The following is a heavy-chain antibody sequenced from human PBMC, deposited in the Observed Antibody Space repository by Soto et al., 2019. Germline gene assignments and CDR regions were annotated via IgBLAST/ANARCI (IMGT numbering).Heavy chain of an antibody. CDR1: GGSISSYY. V-gene: IGHV4-59*01. J-gene: IGHJ4*02. CDR3: AASVGGSYREIDY. CDR2: IYYSGST. Sequence: SETLSLTCTVSGGSISSYYWSWIRQPPGKGLEWIGYIYYSGSTNYNPSLKSRVTISVDTSKNQFSLKLSSVTAADTAVYYCAASVGGSYREIDYWGQGTLVTVSS. D-gene: IGHD1-26*01.